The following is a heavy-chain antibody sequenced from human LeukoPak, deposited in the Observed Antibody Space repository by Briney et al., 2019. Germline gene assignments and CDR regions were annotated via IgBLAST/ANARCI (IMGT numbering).Heavy chain of an antibody. Sequence: GGSLRLSCAASGFTFRSYWMSWIRQAPGQGLEWVANINQGGSVKYYVDSVKGRFTISRDDAKNSLYVQMNSLRDEDTAVYYCARVGYSGWNLEYWGQGTLVTVSS. CDR2: INQGGSVK. CDR3: ARVGYSGWNLEY. V-gene: IGHV3-7*01. D-gene: IGHD5-12*01. J-gene: IGHJ4*02. CDR1: GFTFRSYW.